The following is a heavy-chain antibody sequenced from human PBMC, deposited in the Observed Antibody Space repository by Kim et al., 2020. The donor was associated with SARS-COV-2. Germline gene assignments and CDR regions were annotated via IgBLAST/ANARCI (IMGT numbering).Heavy chain of an antibody. CDR3: ARQPYDQGGVGGDWAYYFDY. D-gene: IGHD1-26*01. J-gene: IGHJ4*02. CDR2: IHYTGST. CDR1: GGSISNYY. V-gene: IGHV4-59*08. Sequence: SETLSLTCTVSGGSISNYYWSWIRQSPGRGLEWIGYIHYTGSTIYNPSLDRRVIISVDRSKNQFSLKMNFVTAADTAVYYCARQPYDQGGVGGDWAYYFDYWGQGTLVTVSS.